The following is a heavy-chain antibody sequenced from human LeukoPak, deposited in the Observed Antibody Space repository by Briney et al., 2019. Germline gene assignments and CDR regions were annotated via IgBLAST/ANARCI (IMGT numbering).Heavy chain of an antibody. J-gene: IGHJ3*02. CDR2: VAGSGGST. D-gene: IGHD3-22*01. CDR1: GFTFGSYA. V-gene: IGHV3-23*01. CDR3: AKDTGGYYWDSFDI. Sequence: GGSLRLSCAASGFTFGSYAMSWVRQAPGKGLEWVSSVAGSGGSTYYADSVKGRFTISRDNSKNTLYLQMNSLRAEDTAIYYCAKDTGGYYWDSFDIWGQGAMVTVSS.